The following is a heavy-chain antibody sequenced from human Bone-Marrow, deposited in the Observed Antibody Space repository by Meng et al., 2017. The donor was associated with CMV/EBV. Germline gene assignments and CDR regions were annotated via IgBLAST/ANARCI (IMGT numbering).Heavy chain of an antibody. V-gene: IGHV3-48*03. D-gene: IGHD3-3*01. J-gene: IGHJ3*01. CDR1: GFTFNSYE. Sequence: GESLKISCAASGFTFNSYEMNWVRQAPGKGLEWVSYISSSGSTIYYADSMKGRFIISRDNAKNSLYLQMNSLRAEDTAVYYCARGATIFVGAFALWGQGKRV. CDR2: ISSSGSTI. CDR3: ARGATIFVGAFAL.